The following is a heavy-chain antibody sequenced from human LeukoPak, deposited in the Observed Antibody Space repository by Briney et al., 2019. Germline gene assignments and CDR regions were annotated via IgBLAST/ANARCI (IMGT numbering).Heavy chain of an antibody. J-gene: IGHJ1*01. V-gene: IGHV1-46*01. D-gene: IGHD6-13*01. Sequence: ASVKVSCKASGYTFTSYYMHWVRQAPGQGLEWMGIINPSGGSTSYAQKFQGRVTMNRDTSTSTVYMELSSLRSEDTAVYYCARGPTMAAAGAEYFQHWGQGTLVTVSS. CDR2: INPSGGST. CDR1: GYTFTSYY. CDR3: ARGPTMAAAGAEYFQH.